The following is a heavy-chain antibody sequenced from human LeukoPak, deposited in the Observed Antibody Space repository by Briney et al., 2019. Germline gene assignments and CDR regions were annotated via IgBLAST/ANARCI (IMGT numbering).Heavy chain of an antibody. CDR1: GFTVSSNY. CDR3: ARSHSGLDY. CDR2: IYSDGST. D-gene: IGHD1-26*01. Sequence: HAGGSLRLSCAASGFTVSSNYMSWVRQAPGKGLEWVSLIYSDGSTYYADSVKGRFTISRDNSKNTLYLQMNSLRAEDTAVYYCARSHSGLDYWGQGTLVTVSS. J-gene: IGHJ4*02. V-gene: IGHV3-53*01.